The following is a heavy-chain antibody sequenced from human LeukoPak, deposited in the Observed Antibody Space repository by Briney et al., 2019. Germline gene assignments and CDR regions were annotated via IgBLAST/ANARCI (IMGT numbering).Heavy chain of an antibody. CDR3: ARGGQQLAIDY. D-gene: IGHD6-13*01. V-gene: IGHV3-30*09. CDR2: ISSDGAKK. CDR1: GFTFSTYA. Sequence: GGSLRLSCAASGFTFSTYAMHWVRQAPGKGLEWVAVISSDGAKKYYADSVKGRFAVSRDNSKNTLYLQMNSLRAEDTAVYYCARGGQQLAIDYWGQGTLVTVSS. J-gene: IGHJ4*02.